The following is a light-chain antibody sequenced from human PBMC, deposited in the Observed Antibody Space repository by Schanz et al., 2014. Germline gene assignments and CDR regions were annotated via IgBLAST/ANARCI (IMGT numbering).Light chain of an antibody. CDR2: GAS. V-gene: IGKV3D-20*02. CDR3: QQRSNWPPIT. Sequence: EIVLTQSPGTLSLSPGERATLSCKASQSVSTTFLAWYQQKPGQAPRLLIYGASNRATGIPDRFSGSGSGTDFTLTINRLEPEDFAVYYCQQRSNWPPITFGQGTRLEIK. CDR1: QSVSTTF. J-gene: IGKJ5*01.